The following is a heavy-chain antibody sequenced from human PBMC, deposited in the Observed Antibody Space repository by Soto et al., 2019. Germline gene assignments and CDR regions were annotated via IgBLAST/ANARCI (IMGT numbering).Heavy chain of an antibody. V-gene: IGHV3-53*01. CDR3: GRVSKKWELLHYFDY. CDR1: GFTASSNY. CDR2: IYSGGST. Sequence: GGSLRLSCAASGFTASSNYMSWVRQAPGKGLEWVSVIYSGGSTYYADSVKGRFTISRDNSKNTLYLQMNSLRAEDTAVYYCGRVSKKWELLHYFDYWGQGTLVTVS. J-gene: IGHJ4*02. D-gene: IGHD1-26*01.